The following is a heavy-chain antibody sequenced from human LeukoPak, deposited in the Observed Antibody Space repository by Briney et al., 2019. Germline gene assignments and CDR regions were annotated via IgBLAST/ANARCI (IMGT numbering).Heavy chain of an antibody. D-gene: IGHD2-21*02. J-gene: IGHJ6*03. Sequence: SETLSLTCTVSGGSISSYYWSWIRQPARKGLEWIGRIYTSGSTNYNPSLKSRVTMSVDTSKNQFSLKLSSVTAADTAVYYCARAPDRTVVTATQNYYYYYMDVWGKGTTVTVSS. CDR2: IYTSGST. CDR3: ARAPDRTVVTATQNYYYYYMDV. CDR1: GGSISSYY. V-gene: IGHV4-4*07.